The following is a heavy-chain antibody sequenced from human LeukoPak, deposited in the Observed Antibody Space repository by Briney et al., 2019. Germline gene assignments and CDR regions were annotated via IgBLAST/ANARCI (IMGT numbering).Heavy chain of an antibody. V-gene: IGHV3-7*04. CDR2: IKQDGSQE. J-gene: IGHJ4*02. D-gene: IGHD5-24*01. Sequence: GGSLRLSCAASRFTLSTYWMSWVRQAPGKGLEWVAHIKQDGSQEYYVDSVKGRFTISRDSAKNSLYLQMNSLRAEDTAIYYCTRVGYIDEGIDYWGQGTLVTVSS. CDR3: TRVGYIDEGIDY. CDR1: RFTLSTYW.